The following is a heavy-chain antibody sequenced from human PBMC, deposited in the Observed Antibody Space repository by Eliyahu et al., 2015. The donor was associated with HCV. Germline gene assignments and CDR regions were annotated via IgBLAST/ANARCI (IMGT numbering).Heavy chain of an antibody. CDR2: IYYSGNT. CDR3: ARSPAWGGVTKNNWFDP. V-gene: IGHV4-39*07. Sequence: QLQLQESGPGLVKSSXTLSLTCTASXGPLRSSSYYWGWIRQPPGKGLEWIGSIYYSGNTFYSPSLKSRVTIXVDTSKNQFSLKMTSVTAADTATYYCARSPAWGGVTKNNWFDPWGQGIMVTVSS. J-gene: IGHJ5*02. CDR1: XGPLRSSSYY. D-gene: IGHD3-16*01.